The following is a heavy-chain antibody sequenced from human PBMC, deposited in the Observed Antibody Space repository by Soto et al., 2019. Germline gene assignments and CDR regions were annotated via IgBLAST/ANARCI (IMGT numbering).Heavy chain of an antibody. J-gene: IGHJ4*02. D-gene: IGHD6-13*01. V-gene: IGHV1-18*01. CDR1: GYTFTSYG. CDR2: ISAYNGNT. CDR3: GRDRHNAAACTSGY. Sequence: QVQLVQSGAEVKKPGASVKVSCKASGYTFTSYGISWVRQAPGQGLEWMGWISAYNGNTNYAQKLQGRVTMTTDTPTSTAYMELRSLSSDDTAVYYCGRDRHNAAACTSGYYGQGTLVTVSS.